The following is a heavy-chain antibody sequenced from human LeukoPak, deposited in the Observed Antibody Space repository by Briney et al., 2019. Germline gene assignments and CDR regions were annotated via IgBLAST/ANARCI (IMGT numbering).Heavy chain of an antibody. V-gene: IGHV4-39*01. D-gene: IGHD5-12*01. CDR3: ARHGRGGGYIGP. J-gene: IGHJ5*02. Sequence: SETLSLTCTVSGGSISSSSYYWGWIRQPPGKGLEWIGSIYHSGSTYYNPSLKSRVTISVDTSKNQFSLKLSSVTAADTAVYYCARHGRGGGYIGPWGQGTLSPSPQ. CDR1: GGSISSSSYY. CDR2: IYHSGST.